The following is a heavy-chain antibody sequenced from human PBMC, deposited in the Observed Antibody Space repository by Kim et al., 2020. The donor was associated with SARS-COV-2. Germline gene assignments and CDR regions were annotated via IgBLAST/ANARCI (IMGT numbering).Heavy chain of an antibody. J-gene: IGHJ3*02. CDR3: AKDLERWQSGAFDI. V-gene: IGHV3-23*01. D-gene: IGHD3-3*01. Sequence: ASLKGRFTISRDNSKNTLYLQMNSLRAEDTAVYYCAKDLERWQSGAFDIWGQGTMVPVSS.